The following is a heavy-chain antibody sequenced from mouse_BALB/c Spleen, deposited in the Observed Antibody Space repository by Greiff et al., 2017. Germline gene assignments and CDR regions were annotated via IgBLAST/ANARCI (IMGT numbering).Heavy chain of an antibody. CDR2: IYPGNRDT. CDR3: TRNYQYYFDY. D-gene: IGHD2-1*01. V-gene: IGHV1-5*01. CDR1: GYTFTSYW. Sequence: EVQLQQSGTVLARPGASVKMSCKASGYTFTSYWMHWVKQRPGQGLEWIGAIYPGNRDTSYNQKFKGKAKLTAVTSTSTAYMELSSLTNEDSAVYYCTRNYQYYFDYWGQGTTLTVSS. J-gene: IGHJ2*01.